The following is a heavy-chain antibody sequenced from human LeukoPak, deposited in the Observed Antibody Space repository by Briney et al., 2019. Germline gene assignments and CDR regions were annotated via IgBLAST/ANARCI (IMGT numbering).Heavy chain of an antibody. CDR2: IYYSGST. CDR1: GGSISSSSYY. CDR3: ASLYDSSGQLPYYFDY. D-gene: IGHD3-22*01. J-gene: IGHJ4*02. V-gene: IGHV4-39*01. Sequence: PSETLSLTCTVSGGSISSSSYYWGWIRQPPGKGLEWIGSIYYSGSTYYNPSLKSQVSISVDTSKNQFSLKLSSVTAADTAVYYCASLYDSSGQLPYYFDYWGQGTLVTVSS.